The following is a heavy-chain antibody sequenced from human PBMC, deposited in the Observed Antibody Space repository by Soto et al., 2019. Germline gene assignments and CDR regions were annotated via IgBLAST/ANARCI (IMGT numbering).Heavy chain of an antibody. Sequence: EVHLLESGGGLVQPGGSLRLSCAASGFTFSNYAMSWVRQTPGKGLEWVSTIRRGGGNTYYPVSVKGRFTISRHKPKDTVHLQMNTLGAEETAIYYCAKERLGRGADYWGQGALVTVTS. CDR1: GFTFSNYA. CDR2: IRRGGGNT. CDR3: AKERLGRGADY. V-gene: IGHV3-23*01. J-gene: IGHJ4*02.